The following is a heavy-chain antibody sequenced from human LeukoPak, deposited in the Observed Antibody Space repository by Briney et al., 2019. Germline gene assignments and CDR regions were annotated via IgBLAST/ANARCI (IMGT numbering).Heavy chain of an antibody. J-gene: IGHJ4*02. Sequence: GGSLRLSCAASGFTLSSYSVNWVRQAPGKGLEWVSYTSSSSTHIYYADSVKGRFTISRDNARNSLYLQMNSLRAEDTAVYYCARAAAGTGRYFDYWGQGTLVTVSS. CDR2: TSSSSTHI. V-gene: IGHV3-21*01. D-gene: IGHD6-13*01. CDR1: GFTLSSYS. CDR3: ARAAAGTGRYFDY.